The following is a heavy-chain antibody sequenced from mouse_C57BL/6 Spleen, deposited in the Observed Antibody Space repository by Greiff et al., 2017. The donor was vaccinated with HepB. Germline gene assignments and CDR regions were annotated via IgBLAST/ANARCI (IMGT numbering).Heavy chain of an antibody. CDR3: ARGDYCGSSHYFDY. CDR2: IDPSDSYT. Sequence: QVQLQQPGAELVKPGASVKLSCKASGYTFTSYWMQWVKQRPGQGLEWIGEIDPSDSYTNYNQKFKGKATLTVDTSSSTAYMQLSSLTSEDSAVYYCARGDYCGSSHYFDYWGQGTTLTVSS. V-gene: IGHV1-50*01. J-gene: IGHJ2*01. D-gene: IGHD1-1*01. CDR1: GYTFTSYW.